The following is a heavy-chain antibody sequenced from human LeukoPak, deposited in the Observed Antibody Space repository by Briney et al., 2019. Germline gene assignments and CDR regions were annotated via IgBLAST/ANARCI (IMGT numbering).Heavy chain of an antibody. CDR2: INPNSGGT. CDR1: GYTFTGYY. J-gene: IGHJ5*02. D-gene: IGHD2-15*01. CDR3: ARVRTLSLGFSSRGGSCYGPTVTTPPWFDP. Sequence: ASVKVSCKASGYTFTGYYMHWVRQAPGQGLEWMGWINPNSGGTNYAQKFQGRVAITRDTSISTAYMELSRLRSDDMAVYYCARVRTLSLGFSSRGGSCYGPTVTTPPWFDPWGQGTLVTVSS. V-gene: IGHV1-2*02.